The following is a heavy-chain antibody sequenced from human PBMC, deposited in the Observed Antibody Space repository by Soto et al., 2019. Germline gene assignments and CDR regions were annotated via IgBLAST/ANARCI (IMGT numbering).Heavy chain of an antibody. D-gene: IGHD2-21*01. Sequence: HLVESGGGLVQPGGSLRLSCAASGFTVSSNFMNWVRQSPGKGLEWLAVLYPGPGTYYSDSVKDRFTISRDNSKNTLFLQLDGLMAEDTAIYYCARQCGGGCSNAFDLWGQGTVVTVSP. V-gene: IGHV3-66*04. CDR1: GFTVSSNF. CDR2: LYPGPGT. J-gene: IGHJ3*01. CDR3: ARQCGGGCSNAFDL.